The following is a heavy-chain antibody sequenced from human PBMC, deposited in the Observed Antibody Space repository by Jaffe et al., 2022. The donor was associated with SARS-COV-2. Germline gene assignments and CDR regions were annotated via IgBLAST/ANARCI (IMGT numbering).Heavy chain of an antibody. CDR3: ATYVDSGFFEN. Sequence: QVQLQESGPGLVKPSQTLSLTCTVSGGSISHGDYYWTWIRQPPGKGLEWIGYIYHSGTIYYNPSLKSRPTISLETSKNQFSLKLSSVTAADTALYYCATYVDSGFFENWGQGTLVTVSS. J-gene: IGHJ4*02. D-gene: IGHD3-16*01. CDR1: GGSISHGDYY. CDR2: IYHSGTI. V-gene: IGHV4-30-4*01.